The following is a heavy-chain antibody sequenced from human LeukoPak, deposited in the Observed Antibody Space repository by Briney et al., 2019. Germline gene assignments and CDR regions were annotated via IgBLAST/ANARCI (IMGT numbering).Heavy chain of an antibody. CDR1: GYTFTGYY. V-gene: IGHV1-2*02. CDR2: INPNSGGT. J-gene: IGHJ4*02. Sequence: VASVKVSCKASGYTFTGYYMHWVRQAPGQGREWMGWINPNSGGTNYAQKFQGRVTMTRDTSISTAYMELSRLRSDDTAVYYCARGSSSWYYFDYWGQGTLVTVSS. D-gene: IGHD6-13*01. CDR3: ARGSSSWYYFDY.